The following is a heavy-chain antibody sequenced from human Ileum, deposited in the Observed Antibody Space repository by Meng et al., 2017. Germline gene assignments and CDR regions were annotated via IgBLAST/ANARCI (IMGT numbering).Heavy chain of an antibody. J-gene: IGHJ4*02. V-gene: IGHV4-34*01. D-gene: IGHD2-8*01. Sequence: QVPRQQWGVVLLKPPETLSPTVAVYGGSFSGYDRSWIRQPPGKGLEWIGEINHSGSTNYNPSLKSRVTISVYTSKNQFSLKLSSVTAADTAVYYCARVSSMIMVYGGSYFDYWGQGTLVTVSS. CDR1: GGSFSGYD. CDR2: INHSGST. CDR3: ARVSSMIMVYGGSYFDY.